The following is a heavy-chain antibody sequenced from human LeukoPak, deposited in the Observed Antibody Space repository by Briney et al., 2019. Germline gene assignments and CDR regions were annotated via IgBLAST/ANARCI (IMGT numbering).Heavy chain of an antibody. Sequence: GGSLRRSCAASGFTFSSYAMSWVRQAPGKGLEWVSAISGSGGTTYYADSVKGRLTISRDNSKNTLYLQMNSLRAEDTAVYHCAGSNTYYYYYMDVWGKGTTVTVSS. D-gene: IGHD2/OR15-2a*01. J-gene: IGHJ6*03. V-gene: IGHV3-23*01. CDR2: ISGSGGTT. CDR1: GFTFSSYA. CDR3: AGSNTYYYYYMDV.